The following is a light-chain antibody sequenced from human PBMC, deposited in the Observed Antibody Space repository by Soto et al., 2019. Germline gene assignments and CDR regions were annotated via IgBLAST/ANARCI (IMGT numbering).Light chain of an antibody. V-gene: IGKV3-20*01. CDR1: QSVSSSY. CDR3: QQYGSSPPWT. J-gene: IGKJ1*01. CDR2: GAS. Sequence: EIVLTQSPGTLSLSPGERATLSCRASQSVSSSYLAWYQQKPGQAPRLLIYGASSRATGIPDRFSGSGSGTDFALTISRLEPEDFAVYYCQQYGSSPPWTFGQGTNVEIK.